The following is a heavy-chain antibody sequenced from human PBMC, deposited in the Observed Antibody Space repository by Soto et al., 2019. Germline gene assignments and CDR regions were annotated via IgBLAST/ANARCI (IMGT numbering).Heavy chain of an antibody. CDR3: TRDFQGQYYYGMDV. J-gene: IGHJ6*02. CDR2: IRGKPNGGAT. Sequence: LSLTCAVYGGSFGDYAMNWVRQAPGKGLEWVGFIRGKPNGGATDYAASLKGRFTISRDDSRSVAYLQMNSLKTEDTAVYYCTRDFQGQYYYGMDVWGQGTTVTVS. CDR1: GGSFGDYA. V-gene: IGHV3-49*04.